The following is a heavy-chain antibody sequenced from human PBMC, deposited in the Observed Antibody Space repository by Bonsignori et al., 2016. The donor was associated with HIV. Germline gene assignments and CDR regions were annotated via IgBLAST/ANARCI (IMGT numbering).Heavy chain of an antibody. V-gene: IGHV4-34*01. Sequence: WIRQPPGKGLEWIGEVNHGGSTNYNPSLKSRVTISVDTSMNQFSLKLSSVTAADTAVYYCARGGRSYGATSLFDYWGQGTLVTVSS. D-gene: IGHD4-17*01. CDR3: ARGGRSYGATSLFDY. J-gene: IGHJ4*02. CDR2: VNHGGST.